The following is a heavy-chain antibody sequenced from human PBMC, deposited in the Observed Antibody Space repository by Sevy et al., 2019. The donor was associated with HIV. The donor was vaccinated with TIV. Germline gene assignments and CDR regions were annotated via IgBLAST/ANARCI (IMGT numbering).Heavy chain of an antibody. V-gene: IGHV3-9*01. J-gene: IGHJ3*02. CDR3: AKEGGTRHVRFGGEFDI. CDR2: IDWNSGRI. D-gene: IGHD3-16*01. CDR1: GFTFDDYA. Sequence: SLRLSCAASGFTFDDYAMHWVRQAPGKDLEWVSGIDWNSGRIGYADSVKGRFTISRDNAKNSINLQMNSLRVEDTALYYCAKEGGTRHVRFGGEFDIWGQGTVVTVSS.